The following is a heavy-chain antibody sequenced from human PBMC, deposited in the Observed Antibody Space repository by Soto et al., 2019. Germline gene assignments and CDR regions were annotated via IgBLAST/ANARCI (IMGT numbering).Heavy chain of an antibody. J-gene: IGHJ6*02. CDR3: ARMAATGLYYGMDV. CDR1: GFSLTKPRMG. Sequence: QVTLKESGPVLARPTETLTLTCTVSGFSLTKPRMGVSWIRQPPGKALEWLAHVFSNDEKSYTTSLKTRLTIFKDTSKSQVVLTLTNLDPVDTATYYCARMAATGLYYGMDVWGQGTTVTVSS. CDR2: VFSNDEK. D-gene: IGHD1-1*01. V-gene: IGHV2-26*01.